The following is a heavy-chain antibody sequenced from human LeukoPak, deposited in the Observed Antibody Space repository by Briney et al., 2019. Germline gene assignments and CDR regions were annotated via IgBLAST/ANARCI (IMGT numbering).Heavy chain of an antibody. D-gene: IGHD2-2*01. V-gene: IGHV1-3*01. J-gene: IGHJ5*02. CDR3: AREGSHCSSTSCHGGWFDP. CDR2: INAGNGNT. CDR1: GYTFTSYA. Sequence: GASVKVSCKASGYTFTSYAMHWVRQAPGQRLEWMGWINAGNGNTKYSQKFQGRVTITRDTSASTAYMELSSLRSEDTAVYYCAREGSHCSSTSCHGGWFDPWGQGTLVTVSS.